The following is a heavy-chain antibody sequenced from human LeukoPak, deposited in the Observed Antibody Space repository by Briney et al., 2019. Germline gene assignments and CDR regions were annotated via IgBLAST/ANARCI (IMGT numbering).Heavy chain of an antibody. J-gene: IGHJ6*03. Sequence: ASVKVSCKASGYTFTSYDINWVRQATGQGLEWMGWMNPNSGNTGYAQKFQGRVTMTRNTSISTAYMELSSLRSEDTAVYYCARLKQQLVRLLGRDTTYYYYYYMDVWGKGTTVTVSS. V-gene: IGHV1-8*01. D-gene: IGHD6-13*01. CDR1: GYTFTSYD. CDR2: MNPNSGNT. CDR3: ARLKQQLVRLLGRDTTYYYYYYMDV.